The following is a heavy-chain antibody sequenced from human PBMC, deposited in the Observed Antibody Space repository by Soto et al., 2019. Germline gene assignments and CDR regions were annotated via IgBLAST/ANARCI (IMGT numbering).Heavy chain of an antibody. CDR1: GDSVSSNSAA. Sequence: PSQTLSLTCAISGDSVSSNSAAWNWIRQSPSRGLEWLGRTYYRSKWYNDYAVSVKSRITINPDTSKNQFSLQLNSVTPEDTAVYYCARDEYSGSYYYYYYYGMDVWGQGTTVTVSS. CDR3: ARDEYSGSYYYYYYYGMDV. V-gene: IGHV6-1*01. D-gene: IGHD1-26*01. J-gene: IGHJ6*02. CDR2: TYYRSKWYN.